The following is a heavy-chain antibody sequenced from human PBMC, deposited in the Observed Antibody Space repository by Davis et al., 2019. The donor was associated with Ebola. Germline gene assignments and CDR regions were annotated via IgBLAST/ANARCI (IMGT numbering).Heavy chain of an antibody. J-gene: IGHJ4*02. Sequence: SETLSLTCTVSGGSVSSGYYYWSWVRQPPGKGLEWIGYIYYSGSTKNNPSLKSRVTISVDTSKNQFSLKLSSVTTADTAVYYCAREIAAALDYWGQGTLVTVSS. CDR1: GGSVSSGYYY. CDR2: IYYSGST. V-gene: IGHV4-61*01. D-gene: IGHD6-13*01. CDR3: AREIAAALDY.